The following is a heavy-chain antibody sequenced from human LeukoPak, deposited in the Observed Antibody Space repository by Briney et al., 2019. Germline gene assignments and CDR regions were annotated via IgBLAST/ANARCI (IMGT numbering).Heavy chain of an antibody. CDR1: GGTFSTYA. D-gene: IGHD3-22*01. J-gene: IGHJ4*02. CDR2: ISHIFGSA. CDR3: ARQVVVITHFDY. Sequence: SVKVSCKASGGTFSTYAISWVRQAPGQGLEWMGGISHIFGSANYAQKFQGRVTMTTDTSTSTAYMELRSLRSDDTAVYYCARQVVVITHFDYWGQGTLVTVSS. V-gene: IGHV1-69*05.